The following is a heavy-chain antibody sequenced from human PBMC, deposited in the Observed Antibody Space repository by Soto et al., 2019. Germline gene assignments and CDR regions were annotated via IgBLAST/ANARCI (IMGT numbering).Heavy chain of an antibody. J-gene: IGHJ6*02. CDR1: GGSFSGYY. Sequence: PSETLSLTCAVSGGSFSGYYWGWVRQPPGKGLEWVGEINYSGSTNYNPSLKRRVTISVDTSKNQVSLKVTSVTAADTAMYYCERRNYFYDLDVWGQGTTVTVSS. V-gene: IGHV4-34*01. CDR2: INYSGST. CDR3: ERRNYFYDLDV.